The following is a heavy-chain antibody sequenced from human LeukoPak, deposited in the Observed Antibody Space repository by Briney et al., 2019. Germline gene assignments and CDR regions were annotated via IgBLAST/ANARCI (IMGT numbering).Heavy chain of an antibody. V-gene: IGHV3-23*01. CDR1: GFTFSSYA. Sequence: PGGSLRLSCAASGFTFSSYAVSWVRQAPGKGLIWVSTISGGGGGGSTYFVGSVKGRFTISRDNSKNTLYLQMNSLRAEDTAVYYCAKSYYDSTVYYGVDAFDIWGQGTVVTVSS. CDR2: ISGGGGGGST. J-gene: IGHJ3*02. CDR3: AKSYYDSTVYYGVDAFDI. D-gene: IGHD3-22*01.